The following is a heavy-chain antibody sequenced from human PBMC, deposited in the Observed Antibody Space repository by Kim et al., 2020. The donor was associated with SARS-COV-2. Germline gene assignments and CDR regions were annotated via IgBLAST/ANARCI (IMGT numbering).Heavy chain of an antibody. CDR3: ARGPSIAAAGTVLGYYGMDV. J-gene: IGHJ6*02. CDR2: IYPGDSDT. D-gene: IGHD6-13*01. CDR1: GYSFTSYW. V-gene: IGHV5-51*01. Sequence: GESLKISCKGSGYSFTSYWIGWVRQMPGKGLEWMGIIYPGDSDTRYSPSFQGQVTISADKSISTAYLQWSSLKASDTAMYYCARGPSIAAAGTVLGYYGMDVWGQGTTVTVSS.